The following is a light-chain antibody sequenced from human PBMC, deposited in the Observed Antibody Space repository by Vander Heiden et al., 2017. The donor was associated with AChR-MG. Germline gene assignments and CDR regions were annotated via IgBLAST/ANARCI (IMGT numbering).Light chain of an antibody. V-gene: IGKV1-39*01. Sequence: DIQMTQSPSSLSASVGDRVTITCRASQNIRSLLNWYQQKPGKAPKLLIYSASSLDSGVPSRFSGSGSGTDFSLTISSLQPEDFATYYCQRSFGTPPMYTFGQGTKLEIK. J-gene: IGKJ2*01. CDR3: QRSFGTPPMYT. CDR1: QNIRSL. CDR2: SAS.